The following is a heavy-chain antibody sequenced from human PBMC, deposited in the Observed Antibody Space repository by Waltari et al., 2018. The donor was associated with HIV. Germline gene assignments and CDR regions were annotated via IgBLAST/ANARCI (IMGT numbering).Heavy chain of an antibody. D-gene: IGHD4-17*01. CDR1: GSTFTSYY. J-gene: IGHJ3*02. V-gene: IGHV1-8*02. CDR3: ARSGVTTVTLNAFDI. CDR2: MNPNSGNT. Sequence: QVQLVQSGAEVKKHGDSVKVSCKASGSTFTSYYINWLRQASGQGLEWMGWMNPNSGNTGYAQKFQGRFTMTRNTSISTAYMELSSLRSEDTAVYYCARSGVTTVTLNAFDIWGQGTMVTVSS.